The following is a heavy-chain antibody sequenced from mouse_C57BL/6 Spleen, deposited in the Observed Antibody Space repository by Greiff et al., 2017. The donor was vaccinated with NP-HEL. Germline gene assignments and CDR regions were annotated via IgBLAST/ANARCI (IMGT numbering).Heavy chain of an antibody. Sequence: QVQLQQPGAELVRPGSSVKLSCKASGYTFTSYWMDWVKQRPGQGLEWIGNIYPSDSETHYNQKFKDKATLTVDKSSSTAYMQLSSLTSEDSAVYYCARLRDGYGYFDYWGQGTTLTVSS. J-gene: IGHJ2*01. V-gene: IGHV1-61*01. CDR3: ARLRDGYGYFDY. D-gene: IGHD2-2*01. CDR2: IYPSDSET. CDR1: GYTFTSYW.